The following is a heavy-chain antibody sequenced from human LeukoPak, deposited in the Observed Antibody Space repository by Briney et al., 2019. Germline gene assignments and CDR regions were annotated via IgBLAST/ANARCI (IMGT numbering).Heavy chain of an antibody. J-gene: IGHJ4*02. CDR3: ARDLRLGTTTPDF. CDR1: GFTFSNYW. D-gene: IGHD2/OR15-2a*01. V-gene: IGHV3-7*01. Sequence: GGSLRLSCAASGFTFSNYWMSWVRQAPGKGLEWVADMKQDGSETYYVDSVKGRFTVSRDNAKNSLYLQMNSLRAEDMAVYYCARDLRLGTTTPDFWGRGTLVTVSS. CDR2: MKQDGSET.